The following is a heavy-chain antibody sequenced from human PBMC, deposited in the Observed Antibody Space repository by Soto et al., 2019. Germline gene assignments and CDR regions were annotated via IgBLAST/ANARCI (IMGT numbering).Heavy chain of an antibody. CDR2: IIGSGDST. D-gene: IGHD4-4*01. J-gene: IGHJ4*02. CDR1: GFTFKSYA. CDR3: AKELRHDYNLADVAH. Sequence: EVQLLESGGDLVQPGGSLRRSCAASGFTFKSYAVSWVRQAPGKGLEWVSVIIGSGDSTYYADSVKGRFTISRDNSKNTLYLQLNSLRAEDTAVYYCAKELRHDYNLADVAHWGQGTLVTVSS. V-gene: IGHV3-23*01.